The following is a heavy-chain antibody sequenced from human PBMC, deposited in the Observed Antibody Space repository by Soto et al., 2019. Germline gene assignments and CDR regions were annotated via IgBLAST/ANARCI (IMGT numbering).Heavy chain of an antibody. D-gene: IGHD6-19*01. CDR1: GFTFSSYA. CDR2: ISGSGGST. CDR3: TAVAGPATWYYFDY. Sequence: GGSLRLSCAASGFTFSSYAMSWVRQAPGKGLEWVSAISGSGGSTYYADAVKGRFTISRDNSKNTLYLQMNSLRAEDTAVYYCTAVAGPATWYYFDYWGQGTLVTVSS. V-gene: IGHV3-23*01. J-gene: IGHJ4*02.